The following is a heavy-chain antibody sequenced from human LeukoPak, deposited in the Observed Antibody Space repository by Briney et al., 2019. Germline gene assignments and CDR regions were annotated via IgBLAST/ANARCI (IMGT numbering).Heavy chain of an antibody. Sequence: ASVKVSCKASGYSFTSYGISWVRQAPGQGLEWMGWINPNSGGTNYAQKFQGRVTMTRDTSISTAYMELSRLRSDDTAVYYCARIDSSWATFDYWGQGTLVTVSS. CDR1: GYSFTSYG. J-gene: IGHJ4*02. V-gene: IGHV1-2*02. D-gene: IGHD6-13*01. CDR2: INPNSGGT. CDR3: ARIDSSWATFDY.